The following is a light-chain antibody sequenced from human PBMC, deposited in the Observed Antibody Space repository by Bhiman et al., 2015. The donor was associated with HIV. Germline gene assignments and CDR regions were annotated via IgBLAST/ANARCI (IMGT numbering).Light chain of an antibody. V-gene: IGLV1-47*01. CDR1: TSNIGAGYD. J-gene: IGLJ1*01. CDR3: AAWDDRLSGYV. Sequence: QSVLTQLPSVSGAPGQRITISCAGTTSNIGAGYDVYWYQQLPGTTPKLLIYRNNQRPSGVPDRFSGSKSGTSASLAISGLRSEDEGDYYCAAWDDRLSGYVFATGTKVTVL. CDR2: RNN.